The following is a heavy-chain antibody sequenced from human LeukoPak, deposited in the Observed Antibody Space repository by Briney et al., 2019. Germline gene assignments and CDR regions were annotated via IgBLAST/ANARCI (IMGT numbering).Heavy chain of an antibody. V-gene: IGHV4-34*01. Sequence: SEALSLTCAVYGGSLSGYYWSWIRQPPGKGLEWIGEINHSGSTNYNPSLKSRVTISVDTSKNQFSLKLSSVTAADTAVYYCPREICSSSWYSLPLWGQGTLVTVSS. CDR3: PREICSSSWYSLPL. J-gene: IGHJ4*02. D-gene: IGHD6-13*01. CDR2: INHSGST. CDR1: GGSLSGYY.